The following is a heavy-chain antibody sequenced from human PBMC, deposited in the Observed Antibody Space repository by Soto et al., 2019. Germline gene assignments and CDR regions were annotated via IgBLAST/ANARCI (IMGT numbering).Heavy chain of an antibody. J-gene: IGHJ5*02. V-gene: IGHV3-21*01. CDR1: GFTFSSYS. CDR3: ATYSSSRVDWFDP. D-gene: IGHD6-13*01. Sequence: PGGALRLSCAASGFTFSSYSMNWVRQAPGKVLEWVSSISSSSSYIYYADSVKGRVTISRDNAKNSLYLQMNSLRAEDTAVYYCATYSSSRVDWFDPRGQGTLVTVSS. CDR2: ISSSSSYI.